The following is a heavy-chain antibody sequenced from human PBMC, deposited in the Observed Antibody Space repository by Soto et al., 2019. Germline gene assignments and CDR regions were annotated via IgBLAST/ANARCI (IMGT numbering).Heavy chain of an antibody. CDR2: IKQDGSER. CDR1: GFSFGTYW. D-gene: IGHD3-3*01. V-gene: IGHV3-7*03. J-gene: IGHJ4*02. CDR3: ARDVGPITIFGEALSGYFDF. Sequence: GGSLRLSCAVSGFSFGTYWMSWVRQAPGKGLEWLASIKQDGSERYYLDSVKGRFTISRDNAKDSLSLQMNSLRGEDTAFYYCARDVGPITIFGEALSGYFDFWGQ.